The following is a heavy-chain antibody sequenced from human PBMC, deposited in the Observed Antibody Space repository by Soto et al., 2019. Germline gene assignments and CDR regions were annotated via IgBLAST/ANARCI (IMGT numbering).Heavy chain of an antibody. J-gene: IGHJ3*02. D-gene: IGHD6-19*01. V-gene: IGHV3-30*18. CDR2: ISYDGSNK. CDR3: AKDSPVSSGWFHAFDI. Sequence: GGSLRLSCAASGFTFSSYGMHWVRQAPGKGLEWVAVISYDGSNKYYADSVKGRFTISRDNSKNTLYLQMNSLRAEDTAVYYCAKDSPVSSGWFHAFDIWGQGTMVTVSS. CDR1: GFTFSSYG.